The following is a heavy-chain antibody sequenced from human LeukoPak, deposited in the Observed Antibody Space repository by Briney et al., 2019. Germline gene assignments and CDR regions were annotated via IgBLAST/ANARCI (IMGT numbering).Heavy chain of an antibody. Sequence: PGESLKISCKGSGYSFTSYWIGWVRQMPGKGLEWMGIIYPGDSDTRYSPSFQGQVTISADKSISTAYLQWSSLKASDTAMYYCARLLPLSYYYDSSGYFDYWGQGTLVTVSS. CDR2: IYPGDSDT. CDR3: ARLLPLSYYYDSSGYFDY. J-gene: IGHJ4*02. V-gene: IGHV5-51*01. CDR1: GYSFTSYW. D-gene: IGHD3-22*01.